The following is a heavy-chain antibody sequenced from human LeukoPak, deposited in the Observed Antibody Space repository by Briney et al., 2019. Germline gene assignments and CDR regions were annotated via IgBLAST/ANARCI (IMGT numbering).Heavy chain of an antibody. CDR1: GGSISSYY. CDR2: IYYSGST. D-gene: IGHD2-15*01. CDR3: ARIPCSGGSCYSAEYYFDY. V-gene: IGHV4-59*01. Sequence: SETLSLTCTVSGGSISSYYWTWIRQPPGEGLEWIGYIYYSGSTNYNPSLKSRVTISVDTSKNQFSLKLSSLTAADTAVYYCARIPCSGGSCYSAEYYFDYWGQGTLVTVSS. J-gene: IGHJ4*02.